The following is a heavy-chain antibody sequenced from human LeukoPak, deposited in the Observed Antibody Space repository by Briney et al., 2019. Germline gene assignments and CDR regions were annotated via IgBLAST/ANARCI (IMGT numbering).Heavy chain of an antibody. Sequence: GGSLRLSCAASGFTFHDYTMHWVRQAPGKGLELVSLITRDGGATYYADSVKGRFTISRDNSKNTLSLQMNSLRAEDTAVYYCATYYDSGSSDAFDIWGQGTMVTVSS. CDR1: GFTFHDYT. V-gene: IGHV3-43*01. D-gene: IGHD3-10*01. CDR3: ATYYDSGSSDAFDI. J-gene: IGHJ3*02. CDR2: ITRDGGAT.